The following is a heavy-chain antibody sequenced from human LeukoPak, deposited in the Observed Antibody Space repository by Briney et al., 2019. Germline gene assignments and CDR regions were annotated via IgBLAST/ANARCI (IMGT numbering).Heavy chain of an antibody. V-gene: IGHV4-59*01. Sequence: PSETLFLTCTVSGGSISDNYWSWIRQPPGKGLEWIGYTHNSGTTNYNPSLKSRVTISIDTSKNQFSLKLTSVTAADTAVYYCARKESFDYWGQGTLVTVSS. D-gene: IGHD3-10*01. J-gene: IGHJ4*02. CDR2: THNSGTT. CDR1: GGSISDNY. CDR3: ARKESFDY.